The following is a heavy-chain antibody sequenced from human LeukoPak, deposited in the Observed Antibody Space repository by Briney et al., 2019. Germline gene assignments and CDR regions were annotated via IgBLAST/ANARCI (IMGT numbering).Heavy chain of an antibody. Sequence: SVKVSCKASGGTFSSYAISWVRQAPGQGREWLGGIIPIFGTANYAQKFQGRITSTADESTSTAYMELSSLRSGDTAVYYFATVSDCSSTSCTGFYGMDVWGQGTTVTVSS. V-gene: IGHV1-69*13. CDR1: GGTFSSYA. CDR3: ATVSDCSSTSCTGFYGMDV. D-gene: IGHD2-2*01. J-gene: IGHJ6*02. CDR2: IIPIFGTA.